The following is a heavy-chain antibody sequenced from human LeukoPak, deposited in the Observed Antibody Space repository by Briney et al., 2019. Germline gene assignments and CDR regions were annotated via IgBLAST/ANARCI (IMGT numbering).Heavy chain of an antibody. V-gene: IGHV3-7*01. CDR2: INQDGSKE. CDR3: VRDGGVSGYDLLDY. J-gene: IGHJ4*02. Sequence: PGVSLRLSCAASGFTFSNYWMAWVRQAPGKGLEWVAHINQDGSKEHYMDSVKARFTISRDNAKNSLSLQMNSLRAEDTAVYYCVRDGGVSGYDLLDYWGQGTLVTVSS. CDR1: GFTFSNYW. D-gene: IGHD5-12*01.